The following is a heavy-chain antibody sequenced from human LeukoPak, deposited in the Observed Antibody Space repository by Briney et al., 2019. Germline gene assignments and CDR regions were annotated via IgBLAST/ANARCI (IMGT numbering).Heavy chain of an antibody. CDR3: AKDIRGDGYNPRFDY. Sequence: GGSLRLSCAASEFAFDDYAMHWVRQAPGTGLEWVSLISGDGGSTYYADSVKGRFTISRDNSKNSLYLQMNSLRTEDTALYYCAKDIRGDGYNPRFDYWGQGTLVTVSP. J-gene: IGHJ4*02. D-gene: IGHD5-24*01. V-gene: IGHV3-43*02. CDR1: EFAFDDYA. CDR2: ISGDGGST.